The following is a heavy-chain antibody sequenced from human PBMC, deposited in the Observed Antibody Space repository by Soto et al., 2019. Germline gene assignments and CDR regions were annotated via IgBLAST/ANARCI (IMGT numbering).Heavy chain of an antibody. D-gene: IGHD6-19*01. CDR3: ARFPGIEVAGTGSNFDY. CDR1: GFTFSSYA. Sequence: EVQLLESGGGLVQPGGSLRLSCAASGFTFSSYAMSWVRQAPGKGLEWVSAISGSGGSTYYADSVKGRFTISRDNSKNTLDLQMNSGRAEDTAVYYCARFPGIEVAGTGSNFDYWGQGTLVTVSS. J-gene: IGHJ4*02. CDR2: ISGSGGST. V-gene: IGHV3-23*01.